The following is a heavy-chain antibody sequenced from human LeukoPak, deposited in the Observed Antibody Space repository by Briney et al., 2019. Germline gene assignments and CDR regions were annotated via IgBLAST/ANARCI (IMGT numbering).Heavy chain of an antibody. CDR3: ARPISASSGHNYFDY. CDR2: IYYSGST. D-gene: IGHD6-19*01. J-gene: IGHJ4*02. CDR1: GGSINSDSSY. V-gene: IGHV4-39*01. Sequence: PSETLSLTCTVSGGSINSDSSYWGWIRQPPGKGLEWIGSIYYSGSTYYNPSLKSRVTISVDTSKNQFSLKLYPVTAADTAVYYCARPISASSGHNYFDYWGQGTLVTVSS.